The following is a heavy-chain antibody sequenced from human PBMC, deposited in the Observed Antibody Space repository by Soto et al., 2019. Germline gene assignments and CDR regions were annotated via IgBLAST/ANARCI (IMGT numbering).Heavy chain of an antibody. CDR2: IYYSGST. D-gene: IGHD3-10*01. V-gene: IGHV4-39*01. J-gene: IGHJ6*02. CDR1: GGSISSRSYY. CDR3: ARISITMVRGGAGYYYFGMDV. Sequence: SETLSLTSTVSGGSISSRSYYWGWIRQPPGKGREWIGSIYYSGSTYYNPSLKSRVTISVDTSKNQFSLKLSSVTAADTAVYYCARISITMVRGGAGYYYFGMDVWGQGTTVT.